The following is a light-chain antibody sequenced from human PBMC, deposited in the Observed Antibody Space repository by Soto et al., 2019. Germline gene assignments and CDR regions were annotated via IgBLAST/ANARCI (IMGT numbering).Light chain of an antibody. CDR3: DEYGTSTRK. Sequence: EIVLTQSPGTLSLSPGERATLSCRASQSVPLGWYQQKPGQAPRLLIFGASHRATGIPDRFSCSGSGTEFNNDISNLEAEDVAVYDRDEYGTSTRKFGQ. V-gene: IGKV3-20*01. CDR1: QSVP. J-gene: IGKJ1*01. CDR2: GAS.